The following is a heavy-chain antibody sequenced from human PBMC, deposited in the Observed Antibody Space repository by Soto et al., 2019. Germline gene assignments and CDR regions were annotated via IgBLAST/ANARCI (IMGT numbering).Heavy chain of an antibody. CDR1: GGTFSSYA. Sequence: SVKVSCKASGGTFSSYAISWVRQAPGQGLEWMGGIIPIFGTANYAQKFQGRVTITADESTSTAYMELSSLRSEDTAVYYCARALYCSGGSCYPLVDYYYYGMDVWGQGTTVTVSS. J-gene: IGHJ6*02. CDR2: IIPIFGTA. V-gene: IGHV1-69*13. CDR3: ARALYCSGGSCYPLVDYYYYGMDV. D-gene: IGHD2-15*01.